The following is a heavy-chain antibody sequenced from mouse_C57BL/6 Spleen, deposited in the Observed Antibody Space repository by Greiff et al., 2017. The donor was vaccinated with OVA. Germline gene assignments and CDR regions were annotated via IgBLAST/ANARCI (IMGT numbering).Heavy chain of an antibody. J-gene: IGHJ2*01. Sequence: VQLQQSGPELVKPGASVKMSCKASGYTFTDYNMHWVKQSHGKSLEWIGYINPNNGGTRYNQKFKGKATLTVNKSSSTAYMKLRSLTSEDSAIYYCARGGNSNYFDYWGQGTTLTVSS. CDR3: ARGGNSNYFDY. CDR1: GYTFTDYN. D-gene: IGHD2-5*01. CDR2: INPNNGGT. V-gene: IGHV1-22*01.